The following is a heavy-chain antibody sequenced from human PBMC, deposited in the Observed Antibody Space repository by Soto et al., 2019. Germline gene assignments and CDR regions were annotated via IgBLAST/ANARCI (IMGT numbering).Heavy chain of an antibody. CDR1: GYTFTSYA. CDR3: ARTVYHRRITIFGVVILPPDY. D-gene: IGHD3-3*01. J-gene: IGHJ4*02. CDR2: INAGNGNT. Sequence: AASVQVSCKASGYTFTSYAMHWVRQAPGQRLEWMGWINAGNGNTKYSQKFQGRVTITRDTSASTAYMELSSLRSEDTAVYYCARTVYHRRITIFGVVILPPDYWGQGTLVTVSS. V-gene: IGHV1-3*01.